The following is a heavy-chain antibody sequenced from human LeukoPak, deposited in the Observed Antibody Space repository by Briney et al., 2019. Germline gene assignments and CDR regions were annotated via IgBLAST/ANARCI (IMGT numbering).Heavy chain of an antibody. Sequence: ASETLSLTCTVSGGSISSYYWSWIRQPPGKGLEWIGHIYYSGSTHYNPSLKSRVTISVDTSKNQSSLRLSSVTAADTAVYYCARLGTGYDSSGYSIGWFDPWGQGTLVTVSS. CDR1: GGSISSYY. CDR2: IYYSGST. J-gene: IGHJ5*02. D-gene: IGHD3-22*01. CDR3: ARLGTGYDSSGYSIGWFDP. V-gene: IGHV4-59*08.